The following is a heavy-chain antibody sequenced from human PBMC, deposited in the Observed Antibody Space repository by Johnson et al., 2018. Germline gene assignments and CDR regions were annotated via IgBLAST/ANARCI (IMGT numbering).Heavy chain of an antibody. CDR1: GFTFSSYA. Sequence: VQLVESGGGVVQPGRSLRLSCAASGFTFSSYAMHWVRQAPVKGLEWVGRVKGKTAGGTTDYAAPVKGRFTISRDDSKDTLYLQMNSLKTKDTALNYLATALDYGNYYRGGVSYYYYMDVWGKGTTVTVSS. CDR3: ATALDYGNYYRGGVSYYYYMDV. J-gene: IGHJ6*03. D-gene: IGHD4-11*01. V-gene: IGHV3-15*07. CDR2: VKGKTAGGTT.